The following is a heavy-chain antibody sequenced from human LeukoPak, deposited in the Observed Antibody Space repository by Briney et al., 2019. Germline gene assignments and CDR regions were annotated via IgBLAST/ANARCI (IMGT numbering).Heavy chain of an antibody. V-gene: IGHV3-21*01. CDR1: GFTFSYYS. J-gene: IGHJ3*02. D-gene: IGHD3-22*01. CDR3: ARDIPHYYDSSGYYPSAFDAFDI. CDR2: ISSSSSYI. Sequence: GGSLRLSCAASGFTFSYYSMNWVRQAPGKGLEWVSSISSSSSYIYYADSVKGRFTISRDNAKNSLYLQMNSLRAEDTAVYYCARDIPHYYDSSGYYPSAFDAFDIWGQGTMVTVSS.